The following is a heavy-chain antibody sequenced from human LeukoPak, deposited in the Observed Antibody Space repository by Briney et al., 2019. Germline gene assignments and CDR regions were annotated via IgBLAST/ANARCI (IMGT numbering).Heavy chain of an antibody. Sequence: PSQTLSLTCTVSGGSISSGGYYWSWIRQPAGKGLEWIGRIYTSGSTNYNPSLKSRVTISVDTSKNQFSLKLSSVTAADTAVYYCASAYDWVVDYWGQGTLVIVSS. CDR1: GGSISSGGYY. J-gene: IGHJ4*02. D-gene: IGHD1-1*01. V-gene: IGHV4-61*02. CDR3: ASAYDWVVDY. CDR2: IYTSGST.